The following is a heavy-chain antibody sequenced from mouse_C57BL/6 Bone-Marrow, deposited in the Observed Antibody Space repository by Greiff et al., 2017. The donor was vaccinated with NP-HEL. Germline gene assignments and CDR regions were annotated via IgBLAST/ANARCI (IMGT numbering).Heavy chain of an antibody. Sequence: EVQLVESGGGLVQPKGSLKLSCAASGFSFNTYAMNWVRQAPGQGLEWVARIRSKSNNYATYYADSLKDRFTISREDSESMLYLQMNNLKTEDTAVYYGERQSYDGYYLDYGGQGTTLTVSS. CDR1: GFSFNTYA. CDR3: ERQSYDGYYLDY. V-gene: IGHV10-1*01. CDR2: IRSKSNNYAT. J-gene: IGHJ2*01. D-gene: IGHD2-3*01.